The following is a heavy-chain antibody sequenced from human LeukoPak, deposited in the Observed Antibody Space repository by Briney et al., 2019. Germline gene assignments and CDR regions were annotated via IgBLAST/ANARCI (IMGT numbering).Heavy chain of an antibody. CDR3: ARGKTMVYCGGDCYRFDN. CDR2: IRGDNGNT. CDR1: GYTFSNYG. V-gene: IGHV1-18*01. D-gene: IGHD2-21*02. J-gene: IGHJ4*02. Sequence: ASVKVSCKASGYTFSNYGISWVRQAPGQGLEWVGWIRGDNGNTNYAQKLQGRVTMTTDTSTSTAYMELSRLLSGDTAVYYCARGKTMVYCGGDCYRFDNWGQGTLVTVSS.